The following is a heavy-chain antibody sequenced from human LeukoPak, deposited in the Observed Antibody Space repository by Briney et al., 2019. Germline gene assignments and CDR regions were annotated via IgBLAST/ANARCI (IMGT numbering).Heavy chain of an antibody. Sequence: EGSPRLSCAASGFTVSSNYMSWVRQAPGKGLEWVSVIYSGGSTYYADSVKGRFTISRDNSKNTLYLQMNSLRAEDTAVYYCAGGYSYGYSAPFDYWGQGTLVTVSS. V-gene: IGHV3-53*01. D-gene: IGHD5-18*01. CDR2: IYSGGST. J-gene: IGHJ4*02. CDR3: AGGYSYGYSAPFDY. CDR1: GFTVSSNY.